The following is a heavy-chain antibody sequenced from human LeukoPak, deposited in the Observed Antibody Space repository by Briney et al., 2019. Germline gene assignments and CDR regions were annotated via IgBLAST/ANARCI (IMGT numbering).Heavy chain of an antibody. CDR1: GYTFTGYY. Sequence: SSVKVSCKASGYTFTGYYMHWVRQPRCQGRAGMGWINPNSGGTNYAQKFQGRVTMTRDTSISTAYMELSRLRSDDTAVYYCATEYGDYSDGMDVWGQGTAVTASS. V-gene: IGHV1-2*02. CDR3: ATEYGDYSDGMDV. CDR2: INPNSGGT. J-gene: IGHJ6*02. D-gene: IGHD4-17*01.